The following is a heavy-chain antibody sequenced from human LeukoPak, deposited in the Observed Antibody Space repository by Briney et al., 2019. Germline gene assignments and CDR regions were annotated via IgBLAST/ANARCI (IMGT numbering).Heavy chain of an antibody. CDR1: GGSISSYY. CDR2: IYYSGST. J-gene: IGHJ6*03. CDR3: ARDKRGMVRGSLVYYYYMDV. D-gene: IGHD3-10*01. V-gene: IGHV4-59*01. Sequence: PSETLSLTCTVSGGSISSYYWSWIQQPPGKGLEWIGYIYYSGSTNYNPSLKSRVTISEDTSKNQFSLKLSSVTAADTAVYYCARDKRGMVRGSLVYYYYMDVWGKGTTVTVSS.